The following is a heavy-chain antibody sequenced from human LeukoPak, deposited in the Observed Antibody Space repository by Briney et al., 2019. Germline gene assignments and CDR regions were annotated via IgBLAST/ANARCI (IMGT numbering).Heavy chain of an antibody. CDR3: ARGANVNVFDI. CDR2: ISSNGNSI. J-gene: IGHJ3*02. Sequence: GGSLRLSCAASGFTFSTYSMNWVRQAPGKGLEWVSSISSNGNSIFYADSVKGRFTISRDNAKNSLYLQVNSLRTEDTAVYYSARGANVNVFDIWGQGTMVTVSS. CDR1: GFTFSTYS. V-gene: IGHV3-21*01.